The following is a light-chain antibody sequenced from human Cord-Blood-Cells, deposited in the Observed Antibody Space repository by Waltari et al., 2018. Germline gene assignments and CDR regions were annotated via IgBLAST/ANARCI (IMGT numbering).Light chain of an antibody. CDR1: QSISSY. V-gene: IGKV1-39*01. J-gene: IGKJ2*01. CDR3: QQSYSTPHT. Sequence: DIKRTQCPSSMYACGGDRVTIKCRASQSISSYLNWYQQKPGKAPKLLFYAASSLQSGVPARFSGSGSGTDFTLTISSLQPEDFATYYCQQSYSTPHTFGPGTKLGLK. CDR2: AAS.